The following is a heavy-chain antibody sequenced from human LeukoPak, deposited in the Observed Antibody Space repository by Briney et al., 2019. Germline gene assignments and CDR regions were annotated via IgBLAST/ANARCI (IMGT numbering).Heavy chain of an antibody. CDR2: INQDGREK. V-gene: IGHV3-7*01. CDR1: RFSFSSYW. Sequence: PGGSLRLSCAASRFSFSSYWMSWVRQAPGKGLEWVATINQDGREKYYVDSVKGRFTISRDNAKNSLYLQMSSLGVEDTAVYYCVRPYYYSSGSLKWGQGTLVTVSS. J-gene: IGHJ4*02. CDR3: VRPYYYSSGSLK. D-gene: IGHD3-10*01.